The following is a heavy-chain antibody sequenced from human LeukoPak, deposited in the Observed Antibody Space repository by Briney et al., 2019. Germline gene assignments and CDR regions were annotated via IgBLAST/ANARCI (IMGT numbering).Heavy chain of an antibody. Sequence: GGSLRLSCAAPGFTFNNFAMHWVRQAPGKGLEWVAVISDDGNNDYYADSVQGRFTISRDNSKNTLYLQMSSLRAEDTAMYYCARSQSTFLLYYYDSSGFLIKDWGQGTLLTVSS. CDR3: ARSQSTFLLYYYDSSGFLIKD. CDR1: GFTFNNFA. CDR2: ISDDGNND. J-gene: IGHJ4*02. V-gene: IGHV3-30-3*01. D-gene: IGHD3-22*01.